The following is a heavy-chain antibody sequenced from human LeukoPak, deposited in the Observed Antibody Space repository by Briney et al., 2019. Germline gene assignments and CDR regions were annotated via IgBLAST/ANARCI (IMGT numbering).Heavy chain of an antibody. V-gene: IGHV4-30-4*01. D-gene: IGHD2-15*01. Sequence: PSETLSLTCTVSGGSISSGYYYWSWIRQPPGKGLEWIGYIYYSGSTYYNPSLKSRVTISVDTSKNQFSLKLSSVTAADTAVYYCARRYCSGRGCPTYWFDPWGQGTLVTVSS. CDR1: GGSISSGYYY. J-gene: IGHJ5*02. CDR2: IYYSGST. CDR3: ARRYCSGRGCPTYWFDP.